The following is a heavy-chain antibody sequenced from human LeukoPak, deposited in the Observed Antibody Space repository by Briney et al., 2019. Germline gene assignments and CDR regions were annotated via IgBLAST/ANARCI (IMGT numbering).Heavy chain of an antibody. V-gene: IGHV3-23*01. Sequence: GGSLRLSCAASGFTFSSYGMSWVRQAPGKGLEWVSGISGSGGSTYYADSVKGRFTISRDNSKNTLYLQMNSLRAEDTAVYYCAKRLANLGTLVCFDYWGQGTLVTVSS. CDR2: ISGSGGST. CDR1: GFTFSSYG. D-gene: IGHD7-27*01. J-gene: IGHJ4*02. CDR3: AKRLANLGTLVCFDY.